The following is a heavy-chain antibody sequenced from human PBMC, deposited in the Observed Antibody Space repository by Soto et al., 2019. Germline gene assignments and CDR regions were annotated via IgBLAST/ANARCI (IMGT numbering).Heavy chain of an antibody. J-gene: IGHJ4*02. D-gene: IGHD6-19*01. CDR3: ARDSSGWSGNFDY. V-gene: IGHV4-59*01. CDR1: GGSISSYY. CDR2: IYYSGST. Sequence: SETLSLTCTVSGGSISSYYWSWIRQPPGKGLEWIGYIYYSGSTNYNPSLKSRVTISVDASKNQFSLKLSSVTAADTAVYYCARDSSGWSGNFDYWGQGTLVTVSS.